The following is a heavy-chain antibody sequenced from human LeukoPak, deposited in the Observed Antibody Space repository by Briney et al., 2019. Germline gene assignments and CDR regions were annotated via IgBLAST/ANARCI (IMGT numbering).Heavy chain of an antibody. D-gene: IGHD3-3*01. CDR3: ARVGMYYDFWSGYYRGFYFDY. Sequence: GGSLCLTCAASGFTFSSYWLSWVRQAPGKGLEWVANIKQDGSEKYYVDSVKGRFTISRDNAKNSLYLQMNSLRAEDTAVYYCARVGMYYDFWSGYYRGFYFDYWGQGSLVTVSS. J-gene: IGHJ4*02. CDR2: IKQDGSEK. CDR1: GFTFSSYW. V-gene: IGHV3-7*01.